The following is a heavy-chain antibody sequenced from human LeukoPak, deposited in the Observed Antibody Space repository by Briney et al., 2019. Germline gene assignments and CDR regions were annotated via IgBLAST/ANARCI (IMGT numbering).Heavy chain of an antibody. CDR2: IYTSGST. Sequence: PSETLSLTCTVSGGSISSGSYYWSWIRQPAGKGLEWIERIYTSGSTNYNPSLKSRVTISVDTSKNQFSLKLSSVTAADTAVYYCARYDFNKFFDYWGQGTLVTVSS. J-gene: IGHJ4*02. CDR3: ARYDFNKFFDY. CDR1: GGSISSGSYY. V-gene: IGHV4-61*02. D-gene: IGHD3-3*01.